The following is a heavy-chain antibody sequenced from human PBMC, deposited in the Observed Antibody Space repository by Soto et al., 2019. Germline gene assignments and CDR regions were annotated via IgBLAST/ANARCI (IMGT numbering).Heavy chain of an antibody. CDR3: AGVTAYSGSYLGYFQH. Sequence: GASVKVSCKASGGTFSSYAISWVRQAPGQGLEWMGGIITIFGTANYAQKFQGRVTITADESTSTAYMELSSLRSEDTAVYYCAGVTAYSGSYLGYFQHWGQGTLVTVSS. V-gene: IGHV1-69*13. J-gene: IGHJ1*01. CDR1: GGTFSSYA. CDR2: IITIFGTA. D-gene: IGHD1-26*01.